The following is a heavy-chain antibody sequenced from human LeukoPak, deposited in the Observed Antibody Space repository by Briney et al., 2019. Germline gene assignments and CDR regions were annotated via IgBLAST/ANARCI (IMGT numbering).Heavy chain of an antibody. Sequence: SVKVSCKASGGTFSSYAISWVRQAPGQGLEWMGGIIPIFGTANYAQKFQGRVTITTDESTSTAYMELSSLRSEDTAVYYCASNYVRSGYYPNYSGQGTLVTVFS. CDR1: GGTFSSYA. V-gene: IGHV1-69*05. J-gene: IGHJ4*02. CDR3: ASNYVRSGYYPNY. D-gene: IGHD3-3*01. CDR2: IIPIFGTA.